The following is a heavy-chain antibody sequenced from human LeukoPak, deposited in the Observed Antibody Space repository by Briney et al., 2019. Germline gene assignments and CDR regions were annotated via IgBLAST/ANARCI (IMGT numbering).Heavy chain of an antibody. CDR1: GFTFRTYG. D-gene: IGHD6-19*01. V-gene: IGHV3-30*18. CDR2: MSFDGLNK. Sequence: GGSLRLSCAASGFTFRTYGMHWVRQAPGKGLEWVAAMSFDGLNKNYVNSVKGRFIISRDNSKNTLYLQMNSLRTEDTAVYYCAKGRIAVAPYYFDDWGQGTLVTVSS. CDR3: AKGRIAVAPYYFDD. J-gene: IGHJ4*02.